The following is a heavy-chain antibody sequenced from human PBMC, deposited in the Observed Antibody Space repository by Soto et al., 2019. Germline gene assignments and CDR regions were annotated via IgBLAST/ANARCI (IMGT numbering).Heavy chain of an antibody. CDR1: GFTFSSYG. CDR3: AKDIQLHYYYGMDV. Sequence: QVQLVESGGGVVQPGRSLRLSCTASGFTFSSYGIHWVRQAPGKGLEWVAVISYDGSNKYYADSVRGRFTISRDNSKNTLYLQMNSLRAEDTAVYYCAKDIQLHYYYGMDVWGQGTTVTVSS. D-gene: IGHD5-18*01. J-gene: IGHJ6*02. V-gene: IGHV3-30*18. CDR2: ISYDGSNK.